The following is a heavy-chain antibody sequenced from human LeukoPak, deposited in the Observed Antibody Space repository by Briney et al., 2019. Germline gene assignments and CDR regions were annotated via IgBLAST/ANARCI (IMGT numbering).Heavy chain of an antibody. Sequence: PSETLSLTCTVSGGSISGGGYYWSWIRQPAGKGLEWIGRIYTSGSTNYNPSLKSRVTMSVDTSKNQFSLKLSSVTAADTAVYYCARDFSGWTETWGQGTLVTVSS. V-gene: IGHV4-61*02. J-gene: IGHJ5*02. CDR2: IYTSGST. CDR1: GGSISGGGYY. D-gene: IGHD6-19*01. CDR3: ARDFSGWTET.